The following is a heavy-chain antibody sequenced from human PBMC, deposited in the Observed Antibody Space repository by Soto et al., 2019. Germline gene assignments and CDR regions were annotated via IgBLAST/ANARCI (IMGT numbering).Heavy chain of an antibody. CDR1: GFTFDDYA. CDR2: ISWNSGSI. CDR3: AVAYGSGSYSWAFDI. V-gene: IGHV3-9*01. Sequence: EVQLVESGGGLVQPGRSLRLSCAASGFTFDDYAMHWVRQAPGKGLEWVSGISWNSGSIGYAESVKGRFTIYRDNAKNSLYLPMNSLSAEDTALYYCAVAYGSGSYSWAFDIWRPGTMDTVSS. D-gene: IGHD3-10*01. J-gene: IGHJ3*02.